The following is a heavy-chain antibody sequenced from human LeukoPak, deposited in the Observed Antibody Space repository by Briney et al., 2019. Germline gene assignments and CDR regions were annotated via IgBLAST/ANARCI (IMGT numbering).Heavy chain of an antibody. CDR1: GGSISSGSYF. V-gene: IGHV4-39*07. J-gene: IGHJ4*02. Sequence: PSETLSLTCTVSGGSISSGSYFWGWIRQTPGKGLQWIGTIHYSGTTYYNPSLKSRVTMSVDTSNNQFSLKLSFVTAVDTAVYYCARQGGAYYDSTGTPYFDYWGQGTLVTVSS. D-gene: IGHD3-22*01. CDR2: IHYSGTT. CDR3: ARQGGAYYDSTGTPYFDY.